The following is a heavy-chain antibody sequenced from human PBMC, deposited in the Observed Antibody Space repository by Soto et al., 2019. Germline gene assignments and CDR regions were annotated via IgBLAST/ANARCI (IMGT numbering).Heavy chain of an antibody. J-gene: IGHJ3*02. V-gene: IGHV3-30*18. CDR1: GFTFSSYG. D-gene: IGHD2-15*01. CDR3: AKGLVGYCSGGSCYSKDAFDI. CDR2: ISYDGSNK. Sequence: QVQLVESGGGVVQPGRSLRLSCAASGFTFSSYGMHWVRQAPGKGLEWVAVISYDGSNKYYADSVKGRFTISRDNSKNTLYLKMNSLRAEDTAVYYCAKGLVGYCSGGSCYSKDAFDIWGQGTMVTVSS.